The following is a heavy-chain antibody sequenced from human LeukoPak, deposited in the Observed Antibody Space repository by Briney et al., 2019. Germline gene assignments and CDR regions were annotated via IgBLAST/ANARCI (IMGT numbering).Heavy chain of an antibody. CDR2: ISYDGSNK. D-gene: IGHD1-26*01. V-gene: IGHV3-30*18. CDR3: AKLIVGATGIDY. J-gene: IGHJ4*02. Sequence: GGSLRLSCAASGFTFSSYAMHWVRQAPGKGLEWVAVISYDGSNKYYADSVKGRFTISRDNSKNTLYLQMNSLRAEDTAVYYCAKLIVGATGIDYWGQGTLVTVSS. CDR1: GFTFSSYA.